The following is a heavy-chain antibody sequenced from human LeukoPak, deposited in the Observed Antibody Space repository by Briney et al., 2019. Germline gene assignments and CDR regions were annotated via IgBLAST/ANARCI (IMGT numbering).Heavy chain of an antibody. CDR1: GFTFSSYA. D-gene: IGHD5-24*01. V-gene: IGHV3-30-3*01. CDR2: ISYDGSNK. J-gene: IGHJ4*02. Sequence: GRSLRLSCAASGFTFSSYAMHWVRQAPGKGLEWAAVISYDGSNKYYADSVKGRFTISRDSSKNTLYLQMNSLRAEDTAVYYCARRRDGYSTLDYWGQGTLVTVSS. CDR3: ARRRDGYSTLDY.